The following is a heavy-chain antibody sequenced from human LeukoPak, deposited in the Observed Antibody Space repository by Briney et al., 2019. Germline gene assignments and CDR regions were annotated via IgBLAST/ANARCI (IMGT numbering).Heavy chain of an antibody. CDR1: GGSFSGYY. Sequence: SETLSLTCAVYGGSFSGYYWSWIRQPPGKGLEWIGEINHSGSTNYNPSLKSRVTISVDTSKNQFSLKLSSVTAADTAVYYCARVRTSSGYSDYWGQGTLVTVSS. J-gene: IGHJ4*02. V-gene: IGHV4-34*01. D-gene: IGHD3-22*01. CDR3: ARVRTSSGYSDY. CDR2: INHSGST.